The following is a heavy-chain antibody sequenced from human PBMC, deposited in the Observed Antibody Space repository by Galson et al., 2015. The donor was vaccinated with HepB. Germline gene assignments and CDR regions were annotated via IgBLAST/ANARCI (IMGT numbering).Heavy chain of an antibody. V-gene: IGHV3-48*01. CDR3: ARGGIFGVKYYYYMDV. Sequence: SLRLSCAASGFTFSSHSMNWVRQAPGKGQEWVSYISSSSSTIYYADSVKGRFTISRDNAKNSLYLQMNSLRAEDTAVYYCARGGIFGVKYYYYMDVWGKGTTVTVSS. CDR2: ISSSSSTI. CDR1: GFTFSSHS. D-gene: IGHD3-3*01. J-gene: IGHJ6*03.